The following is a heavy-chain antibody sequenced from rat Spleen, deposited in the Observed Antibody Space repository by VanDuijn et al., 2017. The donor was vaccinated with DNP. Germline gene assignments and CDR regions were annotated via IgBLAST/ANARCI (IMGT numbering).Heavy chain of an antibody. D-gene: IGHD4-3*01. CDR2: ISTSGSRT. J-gene: IGHJ2*01. CDR3: ARRRNSGYGVGFDY. Sequence: EVQLVESGGGLVQPGRSLKLSCAASGFTFSNYYMAWVRQAPKKGLEWVATISTSGSRTYYPDSVKGRFTISRDNAKSSLYLQMNSLKSEDTATYYCARRRNSGYGVGFDYWGQGVMVTVSS. CDR1: GFTFSNYY. V-gene: IGHV5-25*01.